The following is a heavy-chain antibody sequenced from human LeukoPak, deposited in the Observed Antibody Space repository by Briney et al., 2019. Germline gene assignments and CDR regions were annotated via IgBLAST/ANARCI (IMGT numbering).Heavy chain of an antibody. CDR3: ARDGYSSSWYWFDP. CDR2: IYYSGST. J-gene: IGHJ5*02. Sequence: PSETLSLTCTVSGGSVSSGSYYWSWIRQPPGKGLEWTGYIYYSGSTSYNPSLKSRVTMSVDTSKNQFSLKLSSVTAADTAVYYCARDGYSSSWYWFDPWGQGTLVTVSS. D-gene: IGHD6-13*01. V-gene: IGHV4-61*01. CDR1: GGSVSSGSYY.